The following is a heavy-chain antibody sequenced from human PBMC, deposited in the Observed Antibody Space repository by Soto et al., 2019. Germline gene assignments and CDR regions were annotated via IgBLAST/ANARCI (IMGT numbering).Heavy chain of an antibody. V-gene: IGHV3-43*01. CDR2: ISWDGGST. J-gene: IGHJ3*02. Sequence: RGSLRLSCAASGFTFDDYTMHWVRQAPGKGLEWVSLISWDGGSTYYADSVKGRFTISRDNSKNSLYLQMNSLRTEDTALYYCAKDINRYSYGLDAFDIWGQGTMVTVSS. CDR3: AKDINRYSYGLDAFDI. D-gene: IGHD5-18*01. CDR1: GFTFDDYT.